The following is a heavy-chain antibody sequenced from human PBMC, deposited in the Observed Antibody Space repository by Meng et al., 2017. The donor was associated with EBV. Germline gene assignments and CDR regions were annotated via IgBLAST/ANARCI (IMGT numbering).Heavy chain of an antibody. CDR3: ASESGRGFTPDY. D-gene: IGHD3-10*01. CDR2: LIPMSGAP. Sequence: QVLLQPSGAWVKKPGSAVKVSCRTSGGTFRSDAVSWVRQAPGQGLEWMGGLIPMSGAPHYAQKFQDRVTIIADESTSTHSMELNNLRFEDTAMYYCASESGRGFTPDYWGQGTLVTVSS. J-gene: IGHJ4*02. V-gene: IGHV1-69*01. CDR1: GGTFRSDA.